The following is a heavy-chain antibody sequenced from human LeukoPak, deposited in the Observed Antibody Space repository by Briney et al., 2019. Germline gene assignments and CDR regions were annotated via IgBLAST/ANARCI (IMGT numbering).Heavy chain of an antibody. Sequence: GGSLRLSCAASGFTFSNACMTWVRQAPGEELEWVGQIKSKTDSGTTDYAAPMKGRFTISRDDSKNTLYLQMNSLKTEDTAVYYCTTGTWIQLWLADYWGQGTLVTVSS. D-gene: IGHD5-18*01. CDR2: IKSKTDSGTT. V-gene: IGHV3-15*01. CDR1: GFTFSNAC. J-gene: IGHJ4*02. CDR3: TTGTWIQLWLADY.